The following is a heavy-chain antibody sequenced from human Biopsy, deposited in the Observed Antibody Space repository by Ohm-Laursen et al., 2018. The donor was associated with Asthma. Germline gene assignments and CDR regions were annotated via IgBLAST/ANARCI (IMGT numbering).Heavy chain of an antibody. CDR3: ARIPRRSGPYFVDY. CDR2: IHHSGTS. D-gene: IGHD3-3*01. V-gene: IGHV4-31*03. CDR1: GDSIISGGCC. Sequence: TLSLTCPVSGDSIISGGCCWNWIRQHPGKGLEWIGYIHHSGTSYFNPSLKSRVSFSRDTSKNQFSLRLSSVTAADTAMYYCARIPRRSGPYFVDYWGQGTLVTVSS. J-gene: IGHJ4*02.